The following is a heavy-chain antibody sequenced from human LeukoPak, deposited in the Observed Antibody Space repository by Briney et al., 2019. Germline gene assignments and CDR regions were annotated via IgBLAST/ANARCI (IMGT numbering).Heavy chain of an antibody. CDR3: ARGEHSADY. J-gene: IGHJ4*02. CDR2: IYSSGYT. D-gene: IGHD1/OR15-1a*01. V-gene: IGHV4-38-2*02. CDR1: GDSIFSDYF. Sequence: SETLSLTCSVSGDSIFSDYFWGWIRQTPGKGLEWIGRIYSSGYTNYNPSLKNRVSMSVDTSKNQFSLKLTSLTAADTAVYYCARGEHSADYWGPGALVTVSS.